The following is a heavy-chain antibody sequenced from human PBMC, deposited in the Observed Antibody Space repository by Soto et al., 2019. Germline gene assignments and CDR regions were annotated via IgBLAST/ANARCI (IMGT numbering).Heavy chain of an antibody. V-gene: IGHV4-31*03. Sequence: QVQLQESGPGLVKPSQTLSLTCTVSGGSISSGGYYWSWIRQHPGKCLEWIGYIYYSGSTYYNPSLKSRVTISVDTSKNQCSLKLSSVTAADTVVYYCAREHPSPAPIRGMDVWGQGTTVTVSS. D-gene: IGHD2-21*01. CDR3: AREHPSPAPIRGMDV. CDR2: IYYSGST. J-gene: IGHJ6*02. CDR1: GGSISSGGYY.